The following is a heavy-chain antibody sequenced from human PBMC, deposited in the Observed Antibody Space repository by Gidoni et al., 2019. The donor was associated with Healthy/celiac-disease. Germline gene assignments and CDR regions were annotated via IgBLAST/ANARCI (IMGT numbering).Heavy chain of an antibody. CDR1: GGSISSYY. V-gene: IGHV4-59*01. D-gene: IGHD3-10*01. J-gene: IGHJ3*02. Sequence: QVQLQESGPGLVKPSETLSLTCPVSGGSISSYYWSWIRQPPGKGLEWIGYIYYSGSTNYNPSLKSRVTISVDTSKNQFSLKLSSVTAADTAVYYCAASGGSLGNDAFDIWGQGTMVTVSS. CDR2: IYYSGST. CDR3: AASGGSLGNDAFDI.